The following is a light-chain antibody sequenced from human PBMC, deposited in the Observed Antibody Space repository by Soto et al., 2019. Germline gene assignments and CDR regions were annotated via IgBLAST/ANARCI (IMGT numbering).Light chain of an antibody. CDR3: QKSYSSPIN. CDR2: AAS. J-gene: IGKJ5*01. V-gene: IGKV1-39*01. Sequence: DIQMTQSPSSLSASVGDRVTITCRASQRISNYLNWYQQKPGKAPKLLIYAASSLQSGVPSRFSGSGSGTDFTLTISSLQPEDFTTYYCQKSYSSPINCGQGTRRAIK. CDR1: QRISNY.